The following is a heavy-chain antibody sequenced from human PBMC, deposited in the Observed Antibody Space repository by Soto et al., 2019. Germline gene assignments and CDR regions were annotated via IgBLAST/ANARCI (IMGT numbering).Heavy chain of an antibody. CDR1: GGSFSGYI. CDR2: INDSGST. D-gene: IGHD2-2*01. CDR3: ARVPDR. J-gene: IGHJ5*02. V-gene: IGHV4-34*01. Sequence: SETLSLTCAVHGGSFSGYIWTWIRQPPGRGLQWIGQINDSGSTYYNPSLKSRVTISVDTSKNQFSLKLSSVTAADTAVYYCARVPDRWGQGTLVTVPS.